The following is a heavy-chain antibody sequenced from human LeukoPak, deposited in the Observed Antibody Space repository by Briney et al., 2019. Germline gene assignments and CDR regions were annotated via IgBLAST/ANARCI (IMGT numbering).Heavy chain of an antibody. Sequence: SETLSLTCTVAGGSISSGSYYWSWIRQPAEKGLEWIGRIYTSGSTNYSPSLKDRVTISVDTSKNQFSLKLNSVTAADTAVYYCARVSGSWSCYYGPSYFYMDVWGKGTTVTVSS. CDR3: ARVSGSWSCYYGPSYFYMDV. CDR1: GGSISSGSYY. J-gene: IGHJ6*03. D-gene: IGHD3-3*01. V-gene: IGHV4-61*02. CDR2: IYTSGST.